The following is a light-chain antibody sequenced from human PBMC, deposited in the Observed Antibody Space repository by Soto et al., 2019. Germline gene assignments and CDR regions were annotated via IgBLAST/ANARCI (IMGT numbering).Light chain of an antibody. Sequence: SYVLTQPPSVSVAPGQTARITCGGNNIGSKSVHWYQQKPGQAPVLVVYNNNDRPSGIPERFSGSNSGNTATLTISRVEAGDEADYYCQVWDSSSDHVVFGGVTKLTVL. V-gene: IGLV3-21*02. CDR1: NIGSKS. J-gene: IGLJ2*01. CDR2: NNN. CDR3: QVWDSSSDHVV.